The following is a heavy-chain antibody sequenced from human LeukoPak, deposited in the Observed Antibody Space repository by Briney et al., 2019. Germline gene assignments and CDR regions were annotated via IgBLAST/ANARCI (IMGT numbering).Heavy chain of an antibody. V-gene: IGHV3-30*03. CDR1: GFTFRSYG. CDR3: ARVYLERLPAGYSAH. CDR2: IYFDGSNE. Sequence: GRSLRLSCEASGFTFRSYGMHWVRQAPGKGLEWLAVIYFDGSNENYADSVKGRFTISRDNSKNTLYLQMNSLRDEDSAAYYCARVYLERLPAGYSAHWGQGPWVPVST. J-gene: IGHJ1*01. D-gene: IGHD2-8*01.